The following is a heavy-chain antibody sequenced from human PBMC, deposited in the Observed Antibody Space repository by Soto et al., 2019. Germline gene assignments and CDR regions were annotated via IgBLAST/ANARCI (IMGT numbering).Heavy chain of an antibody. CDR2: IIPMFPTT. J-gene: IGHJ4*02. CDR3: TKDGDSADYGY. V-gene: IGHV1-69*01. Sequence: QVQLVQSGAEVKRPGSSVRVSCKASGDTFGRNAIHWVRQAPGQGLEWMGGIIPMFPTTNYAQKFKGRLTIYADESTGTAYMEMTSLTSEDTAVYYCTKDGDSADYGYWGQGTLDTVSS. D-gene: IGHD2-21*01. CDR1: GDTFGRNA.